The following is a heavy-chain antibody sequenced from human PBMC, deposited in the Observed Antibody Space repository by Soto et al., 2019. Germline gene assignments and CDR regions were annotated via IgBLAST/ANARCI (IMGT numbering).Heavy chain of an antibody. V-gene: IGHV3-33*01. CDR3: AREGYSSGWYALDYYYYYMDV. CDR2: IWYDGSNK. Sequence: GGSLRLSCAASGFTFSSYGMHWVRQAPGKGLEWVAVIWYDGSNKYYADSVKGRFTISRDNSKNTLYLQMNSLRAEDTAVYYCAREGYSSGWYALDYYYYYMDVWGKGTTVTVSS. CDR1: GFTFSSYG. D-gene: IGHD6-19*01. J-gene: IGHJ6*03.